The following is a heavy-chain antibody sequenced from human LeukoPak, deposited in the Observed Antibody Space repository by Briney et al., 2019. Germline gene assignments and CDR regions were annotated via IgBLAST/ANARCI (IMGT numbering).Heavy chain of an antibody. J-gene: IGHJ4*02. Sequence: SVTVSCKVSGYTLTELSMHWVRQAPGQRLEWMGWINAGNGNTKYSQKFQGRVTITRDTSASTAYMELSSLRSEDTAVYYCARDYSGSSGYYYGYWGQGTLVTVSS. D-gene: IGHD3-22*01. CDR2: INAGNGNT. CDR1: GYTLTELS. CDR3: ARDYSGSSGYYYGY. V-gene: IGHV1-3*01.